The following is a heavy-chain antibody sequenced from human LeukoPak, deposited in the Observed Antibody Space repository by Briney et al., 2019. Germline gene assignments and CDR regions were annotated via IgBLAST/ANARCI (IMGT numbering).Heavy chain of an antibody. D-gene: IGHD6-19*01. J-gene: IGHJ4*02. Sequence: SETLSLTCAVYGGSFSGYYRSWIRQPPGKGLEWIGEINHSGSTNYNPSLKSRVTISVDTSKNQFSLKLSSVTAADTAVYYCARGKRLVRFDYWGQGTLVTVSS. CDR2: INHSGST. CDR3: ARGKRLVRFDY. CDR1: GGSFSGYY. V-gene: IGHV4-34*01.